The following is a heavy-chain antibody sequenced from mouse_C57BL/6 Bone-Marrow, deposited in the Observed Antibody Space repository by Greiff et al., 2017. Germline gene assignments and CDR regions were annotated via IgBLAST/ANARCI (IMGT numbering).Heavy chain of an antibody. D-gene: IGHD2-3*01. CDR1: GYTFTDYA. J-gene: IGHJ4*01. CDR2: ISTYYGDA. CDR3: ASYYDGYPYYAMDY. V-gene: IGHV1-67*01. Sequence: VQLVESGPELVRPGVSVKISCKGSGYTFTDYAMHWVKQSHAKSLEWIGVISTYYGDASYNQKFKDKATMTVDKSSSTAYMELARLTSDDSAFYYCASYYDGYPYYAMDYWGQGTSGTVSS.